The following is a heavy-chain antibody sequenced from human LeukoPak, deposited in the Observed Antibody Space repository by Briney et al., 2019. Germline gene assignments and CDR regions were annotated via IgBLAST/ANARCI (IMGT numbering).Heavy chain of an antibody. CDR2: IYYSGST. Sequence: SETLSLTCTVSGGSISSGGYYWRWIRQHPGKGLEWIGYIYYSGSTYYNQSLKSRITISVDTSKNQFSLKLRSVTAADTAVYYCASCSAWFGESKVSFDFWGQGTLLTVSS. D-gene: IGHD3-10*01. CDR3: ASCSAWFGESKVSFDF. CDR1: GGSISSGGYY. J-gene: IGHJ4*02. V-gene: IGHV4-31*03.